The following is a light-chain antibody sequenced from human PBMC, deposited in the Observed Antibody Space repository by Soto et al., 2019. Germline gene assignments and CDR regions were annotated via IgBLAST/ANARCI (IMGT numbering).Light chain of an antibody. Sequence: DIQMTQSPSSLSASVGDRVTITFRASQSISTYLNWYQQKSGDAPKLLLFAASSLESGVPSRFSGSGSGTDFTLTITGLQPEDSATYYCQQSHKIPSTFGQGTKVDIK. CDR1: QSISTY. J-gene: IGKJ1*01. CDR3: QQSHKIPST. CDR2: AAS. V-gene: IGKV1-39*01.